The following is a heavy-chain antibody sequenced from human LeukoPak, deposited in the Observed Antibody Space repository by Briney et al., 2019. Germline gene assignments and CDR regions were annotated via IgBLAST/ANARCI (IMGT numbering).Heavy chain of an antibody. J-gene: IGHJ6*03. Sequence: SETLSLTCTVSGGSISSSSYYWGWIRQPPGKGLEWIGSIYYSGSTYYNPSLKSRVTISVDTSKNQFSLKLSSVTAADTAVYYCARGLAVRGTIFGVVIRGAPYYYYYMDVWGKGTTVTVSS. V-gene: IGHV4-39*07. CDR1: GGSISSSSYY. D-gene: IGHD3-3*01. CDR3: ARGLAVRGTIFGVVIRGAPYYYYYMDV. CDR2: IYYSGST.